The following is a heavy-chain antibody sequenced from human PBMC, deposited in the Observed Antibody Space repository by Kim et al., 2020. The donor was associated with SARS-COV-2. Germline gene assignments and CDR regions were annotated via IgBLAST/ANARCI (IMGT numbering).Heavy chain of an antibody. CDR2: IYYSGST. CDR1: GGSISSSSYY. J-gene: IGHJ4*02. CDR3: ARDCRGLSFRGVISFFDY. V-gene: IGHV4-39*07. D-gene: IGHD3-16*02. Sequence: SETLSLTCTVSGGSISSSSYYWGWIRQPPGKGLEWIGSIYYSGSTYYNPSLKSRVTISVDTSKNQFSLKLSSVTAADTAVYYCARDCRGLSFRGVISFFDYWGQGTLVTVSS.